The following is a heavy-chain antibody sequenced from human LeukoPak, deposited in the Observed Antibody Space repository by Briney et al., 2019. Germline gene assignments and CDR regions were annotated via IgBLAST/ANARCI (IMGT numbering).Heavy chain of an antibody. Sequence: GESLKISCKGSGYSFSNYWIGWVRQMPGKGLEWMGLLYPGDSDTTYSPSFEGQVTISADKSISTAYLQWSSLKASDTAMYYCARGVGSGSYVWFDPWGQGILVTVSS. J-gene: IGHJ5*02. CDR2: LYPGDSDT. V-gene: IGHV5-51*01. CDR1: GYSFSNYW. D-gene: IGHD3-3*01. CDR3: ARGVGSGSYVWFDP.